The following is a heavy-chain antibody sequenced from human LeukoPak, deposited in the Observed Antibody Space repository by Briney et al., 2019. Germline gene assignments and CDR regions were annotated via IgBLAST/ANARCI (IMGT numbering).Heavy chain of an antibody. V-gene: IGHV3-11*01. CDR2: ISSSGSIK. D-gene: IGHD6-13*01. CDR3: ARNTGSSWYEDY. J-gene: IGHJ4*02. CDR1: GFTFTDYY. Sequence: GGSLRLSCAASGFTFTDYYMSWIRQAPGKGPESVSSISSSGSIKNYADSVKGRFTISRDNAKNSLFLQMNSLRAEDTAVYYCARNTGSSWYEDYWGQGTLVTVSS.